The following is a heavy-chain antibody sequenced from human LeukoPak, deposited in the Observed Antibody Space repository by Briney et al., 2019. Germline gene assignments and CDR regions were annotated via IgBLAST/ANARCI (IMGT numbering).Heavy chain of an antibody. Sequence: GGSLRLSCAASGFTFSRHWMYWVRQAPGKGLEWVSYISSSSSTIYYADSVKGRFTISRDNAKNSLYLQMNSLRAEDTAVYYCARGSTYYDSSGQVPFDYWGQGTLVTVSS. J-gene: IGHJ4*02. V-gene: IGHV3-48*01. D-gene: IGHD3-22*01. CDR3: ARGSTYYDSSGQVPFDY. CDR2: ISSSSSTI. CDR1: GFTFSRHW.